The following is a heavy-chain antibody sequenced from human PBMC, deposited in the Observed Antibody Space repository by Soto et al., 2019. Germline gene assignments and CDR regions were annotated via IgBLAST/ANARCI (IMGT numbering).Heavy chain of an antibody. Sequence: QVQLVESGGGVVQPGRSLRLSCAASGFTFSSYAMHWVRQAPGKGLEWVAVISYDGSNKYYADSVKGRFTISRDNSKNTLYLQMNSLRAEDTAVYYCARMYSSSWYYFDYWGQVTLVTVSS. CDR1: GFTFSSYA. V-gene: IGHV3-30-3*01. CDR2: ISYDGSNK. J-gene: IGHJ4*02. CDR3: ARMYSSSWYYFDY. D-gene: IGHD6-13*01.